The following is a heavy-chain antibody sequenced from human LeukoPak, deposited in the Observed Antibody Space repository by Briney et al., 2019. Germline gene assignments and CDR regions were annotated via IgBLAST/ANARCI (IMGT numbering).Heavy chain of an antibody. CDR2: ISSSGNYI. Sequence: GSLRLSCAASGFTFSSYSMTWVRQAPGKGLEWVSSISSSGNYIYSADSVKGRFTISRDNAKNSLYLQVNSLRAEDTAVYYCARFETVAVNTIDYWGQGALVTVSS. CDR3: ARFETVAVNTIDY. D-gene: IGHD6-19*01. V-gene: IGHV3-21*01. CDR1: GFTFSSYS. J-gene: IGHJ4*02.